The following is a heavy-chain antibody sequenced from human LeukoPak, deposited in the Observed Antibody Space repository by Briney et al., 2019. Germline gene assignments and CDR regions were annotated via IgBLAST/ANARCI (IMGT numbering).Heavy chain of an antibody. D-gene: IGHD3-10*01. CDR2: AYHSGNT. J-gene: IGHJ5*01. Sequence: SETLSLTCTVSGDSIRNYYWNWIRQPPGKGLEWIGYAYHSGNTNYNPSLKSRLTMSIDTSTNQFSLKLSSVTTADTAVYYCARATYGSGSYYVVNFDSWGQGNLVTVSS. V-gene: IGHV4-59*01. CDR3: ARATYGSGSYYVVNFDS. CDR1: GDSIRNYY.